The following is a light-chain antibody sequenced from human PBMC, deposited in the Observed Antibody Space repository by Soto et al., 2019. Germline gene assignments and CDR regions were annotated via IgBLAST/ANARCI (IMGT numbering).Light chain of an antibody. CDR3: SSYAGSRWV. J-gene: IGLJ3*02. CDR1: TSDVGIYNL. Sequence: QSALTQPASVSGSPGQSITISCSGTTSDVGIYNLVSWYQQHPGKAPKLVIYEVDKRPSGVSNRFSGSRSGNTASLTISGLQSEDEADYDCSSYAGSRWVFGGGTKLTVL. V-gene: IGLV2-23*02. CDR2: EVD.